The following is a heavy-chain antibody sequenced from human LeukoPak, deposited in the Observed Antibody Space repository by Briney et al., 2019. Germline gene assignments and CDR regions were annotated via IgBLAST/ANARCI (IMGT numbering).Heavy chain of an antibody. J-gene: IGHJ6*03. CDR3: ARDLGPPPYSSSRSYYYYYMDV. CDR1: GGSISSGSYY. Sequence: SETLSLTCTVSGGSISSGSYYWSWIRQPAGKGLEWIGRIYTSGSTNYNPPLKSRVTISVDTSRNQFSLKLSSVTAADTAVYYCARDLGPPPYSSSRSYYYYYMDVWGKGTTVTVSS. CDR2: IYTSGST. D-gene: IGHD6-6*01. V-gene: IGHV4-61*02.